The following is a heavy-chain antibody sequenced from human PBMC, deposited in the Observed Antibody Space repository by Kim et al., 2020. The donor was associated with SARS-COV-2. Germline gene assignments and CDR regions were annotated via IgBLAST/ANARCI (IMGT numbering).Heavy chain of an antibody. CDR2: IDPSDSYT. CDR3: ARHYYYDRGEGLKTSVYYYGMDV. V-gene: IGHV5-10-1*01. D-gene: IGHD3-10*02. J-gene: IGHJ6*02. Sequence: GESLKISCKGSGYSFTSYWISWVRQMPGKGLEWMGRIDPSDSYTNYSPSFQGHVTISADKSISTAYLQWSSLKASDTAMYYCARHYYYDRGEGLKTSVYYYGMDVWGQGTTVTVSS. CDR1: GYSFTSYW.